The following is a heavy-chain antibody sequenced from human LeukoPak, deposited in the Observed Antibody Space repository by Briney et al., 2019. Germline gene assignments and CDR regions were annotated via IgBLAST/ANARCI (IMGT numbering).Heavy chain of an antibody. CDR1: GGSISSGSYY. Sequence: SETLSLTCTVSGGSISSGSYYWNWIRQPAGKGLEWIGRIYTSGSTNYNPSLKSRVTISVDTSKNQFSLKLSSVTAADTAVYYCARSELGIVWDKYYYMDVWGKGTTVTVSS. CDR2: IYTSGST. J-gene: IGHJ6*03. CDR3: ARSELGIVWDKYYYMDV. V-gene: IGHV4-61*02. D-gene: IGHD7-27*01.